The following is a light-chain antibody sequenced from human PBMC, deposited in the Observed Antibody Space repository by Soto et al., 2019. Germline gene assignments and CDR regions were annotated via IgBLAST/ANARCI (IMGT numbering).Light chain of an antibody. CDR3: QQYYSTPLYT. CDR2: WAS. Sequence: DIVMTQSPDSLAVSLGERATSNCKSSQSVLYSSNNKDYLAWYQQKPGQPPKLLIYWASTRESGVPARFSGSGSGTDFTLTISSLQAEDVAVYYCQQYYSTPLYTFGPGTKLEIK. CDR1: QSVLYSSNNKDY. J-gene: IGKJ2*01. V-gene: IGKV4-1*01.